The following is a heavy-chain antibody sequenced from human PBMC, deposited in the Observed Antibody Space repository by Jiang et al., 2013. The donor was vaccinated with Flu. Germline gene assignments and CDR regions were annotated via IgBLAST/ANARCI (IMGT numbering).Heavy chain of an antibody. CDR1: GYTFTSYA. D-gene: IGHD2-8*01. J-gene: IGHJ4*02. CDR2: INAGNGNT. Sequence: SGAEVKKPGASVKVSCKASGYTFTSYAMHWVRQAPGQRLEWMGWINAGNGNTKYSQKFQGRVTITRDTSASTAYMELSSLRSEDTAVYYCARGYCTNGVCYFQPFDYWAREPWSPSPQ. CDR3: ARGYCTNGVCYFQPFDY. V-gene: IGHV1-3*01.